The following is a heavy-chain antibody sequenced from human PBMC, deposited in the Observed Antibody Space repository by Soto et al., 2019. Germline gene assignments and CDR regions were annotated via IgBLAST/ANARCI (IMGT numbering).Heavy chain of an antibody. J-gene: IGHJ6*02. D-gene: IGHD6-6*01. Sequence: EVQLVESGGGLVQPGGSLRLSCAASGFTFSSYEMNWVRQAPGKGREWVSYISSSGRTIYYADSVKGRFTISRDNAKISLYLQMNSLRAEDTAVYYCAREGLSSGGMDVWGQGTTVTVSS. CDR1: GFTFSSYE. V-gene: IGHV3-48*03. CDR3: AREGLSSGGMDV. CDR2: ISSSGRTI.